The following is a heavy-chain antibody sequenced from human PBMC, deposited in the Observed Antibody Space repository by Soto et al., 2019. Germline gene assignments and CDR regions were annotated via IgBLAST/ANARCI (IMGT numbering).Heavy chain of an antibody. D-gene: IGHD1-26*01. Sequence: EVQLLESGGGLVQPGGSLRLSCAASGFTFSSYDMSWVRQAPGKGLEWVSYISGSGGSTYYADSVKGRFTISRDNSKNTLYMQRNSQRAEDTAVYYCAKASAPGGTYFPLWFWGQGTLVTVSS. CDR1: GFTFSSYD. V-gene: IGHV3-23*01. CDR3: AKASAPGGTYFPLWF. CDR2: ISGSGGST. J-gene: IGHJ4*02.